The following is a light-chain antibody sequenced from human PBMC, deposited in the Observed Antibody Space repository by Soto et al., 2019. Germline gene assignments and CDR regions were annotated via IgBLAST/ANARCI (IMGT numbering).Light chain of an antibody. V-gene: IGKV1-9*01. CDR2: ATS. CDR1: QRISPY. CDR3: QQLSNYPIT. Sequence: DNQMTQYPASLSSSVGDRVTITCRASQRISPYVAWYQQKPGKAPKLLIHATSTLQSGVPSRFSGSGSGTEFTLTISSLQPEDFATYYCQQLSNYPITFGQGTRLEIK. J-gene: IGKJ5*01.